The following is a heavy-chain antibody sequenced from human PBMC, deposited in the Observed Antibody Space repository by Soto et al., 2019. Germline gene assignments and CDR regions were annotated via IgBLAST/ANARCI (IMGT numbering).Heavy chain of an antibody. CDR3: ASVTPLERSLGLLRYGMDV. V-gene: IGHV4-31*03. CDR2: ISYSGST. J-gene: IGHJ6*02. Sequence: PSETLSLTCTVSGGSISSGGYYWSWIRQHPGTGQEWIGHISYSGSTYYNTSLKSRVTISVDTSRHQFSLIVNSWTSAYTVQYYCASVTPLERSLGLLRYGMDVWGQGTTVTVSS. CDR1: GGSISSGGYY. D-gene: IGHD1-1*01.